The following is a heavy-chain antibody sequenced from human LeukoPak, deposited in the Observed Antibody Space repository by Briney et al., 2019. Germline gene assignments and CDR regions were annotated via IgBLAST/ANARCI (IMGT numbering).Heavy chain of an antibody. D-gene: IGHD3-22*01. J-gene: IGHJ6*02. CDR2: MYYSGTT. CDR1: GASVSSFY. CDR3: ARVDSRNYYGMDV. V-gene: IGHV4-59*02. Sequence: SETLSLTCTVSGASVSSFYWNWIRQPPGKGLEWIGSMYYSGTTNYDPSFKSRVTISVDTSKNQFSLKLSSVTAADTAVYYCARVDSRNYYGMDVWGQGTTVTVSS.